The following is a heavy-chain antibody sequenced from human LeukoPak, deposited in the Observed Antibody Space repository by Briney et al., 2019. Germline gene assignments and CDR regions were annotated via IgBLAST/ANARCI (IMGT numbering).Heavy chain of an antibody. CDR2: INPNNGVI. Sequence: ASVKDSCKASGYNFSGHYIHWVRQAPGQGLEWMGWINPNNGVIHFAQKFQGRVTMTRDTSISTVYMDLSGLRGDDTAVYYCARTQILDCWGQGTLVTVSS. J-gene: IGHJ4*02. V-gene: IGHV1-2*02. CDR1: GYNFSGHY. CDR3: ARTQILDC.